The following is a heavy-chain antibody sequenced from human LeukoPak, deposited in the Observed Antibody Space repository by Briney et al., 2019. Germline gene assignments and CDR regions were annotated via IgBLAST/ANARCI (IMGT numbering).Heavy chain of an antibody. J-gene: IGHJ4*02. D-gene: IGHD3-10*02. CDR2: IWYDGSNK. V-gene: IGHV3-30*02. CDR3: AKSRVRGVYYFDY. Sequence: GGSLRLSCAASGFTFSSYGMHWVRQAPGKGLEWVAVIWYDGSNKYYADSVKGRFTISRDNSKNTLFLQMNSLRAEDSAVYYCAKSRVRGVYYFDYWGQGTLVTVSS. CDR1: GFTFSSYG.